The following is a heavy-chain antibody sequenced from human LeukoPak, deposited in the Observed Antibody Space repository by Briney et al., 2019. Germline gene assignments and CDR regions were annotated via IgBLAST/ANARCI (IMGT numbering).Heavy chain of an antibody. CDR2: VGAGGAVP. CDR3: ARQLGYCSDGSCYFDY. V-gene: IGHV3-23*01. J-gene: IGHJ4*02. CDR1: GFIFNNYV. Sequence: GGSLRLSCAASGFIFNNYVMGWVRQAPGKGLEWVSSVGAGGAVPYYADSVKGRFTISRDTSKSTLYLQMNSLRVEDMAIYYCARQLGYCSDGSCYFDYWGQGTQVAVSS. D-gene: IGHD2-15*01.